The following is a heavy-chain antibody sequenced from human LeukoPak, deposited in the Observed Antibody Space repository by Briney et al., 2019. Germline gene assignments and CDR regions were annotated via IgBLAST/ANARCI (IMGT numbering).Heavy chain of an antibody. CDR2: ISYDGSNK. J-gene: IGHJ4*02. V-gene: IGHV3-30-3*01. CDR3: ARMILGYFDY. CDR1: GFTFSSYA. Sequence: GGSLRLSCAASGFTFSSYAMHWVRQAPGKGLEWVAVISYDGSNKYYADSVKGRFTISRDNSKNTLYLQMNSLRAEDTAVYYCARMILGYFDYWGRGALVTVSS. D-gene: IGHD3-16*01.